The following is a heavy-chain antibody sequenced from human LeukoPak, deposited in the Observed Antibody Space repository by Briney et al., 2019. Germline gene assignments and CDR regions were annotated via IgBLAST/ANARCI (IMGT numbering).Heavy chain of an antibody. Sequence: SETLSLTCTVSGGSISSYYWSWIRQPPGKGLEWIGYIYYSGSTYYNPSLKSRVTISVDTSKNQFSLKLSSVTAADTAVYYCARDVGDIVVVPAAITDAFDIWGQGTMVTVSS. D-gene: IGHD2-2*02. CDR1: GGSISSYY. J-gene: IGHJ3*02. V-gene: IGHV4-30-4*08. CDR2: IYYSGST. CDR3: ARDVGDIVVVPAAITDAFDI.